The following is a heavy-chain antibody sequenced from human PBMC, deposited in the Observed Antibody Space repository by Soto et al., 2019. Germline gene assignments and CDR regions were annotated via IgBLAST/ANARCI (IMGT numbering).Heavy chain of an antibody. D-gene: IGHD6-19*01. J-gene: IGHJ5*02. CDR2: MYYSGSA. CDR3: AGDISGCRGWFDP. CDR1: GGSITSVGYY. V-gene: IGHV4-31*03. Sequence: QVHLQESGPGLVKPSQTLSLTCTVTGGSITSVGYYWNWLRQHPGKGLEWIGYMYYSGSAYYNPSLKSRVTISVDTSKNQLSLNLNSVTAADTAVYYCAGDISGCRGWFDPWGQGTLVTVAS.